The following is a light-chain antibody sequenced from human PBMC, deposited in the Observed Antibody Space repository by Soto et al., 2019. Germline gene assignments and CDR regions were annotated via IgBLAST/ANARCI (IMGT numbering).Light chain of an antibody. CDR1: STDFVSYNR. CDR2: EVS. J-gene: IGLJ1*01. V-gene: IGLV2-18*02. CDR3: HSYDSRLNCYV. Sequence: QSALTQPPSVSGSPGQSVTISCTGTSTDFVSYNRVSWYQQPPGTAPKLMIYEVSKRPSGVPDRFSGSKSGNTASLTISGLQAADEADYYCHSYDSRLNCYVFGTGTKLTVL.